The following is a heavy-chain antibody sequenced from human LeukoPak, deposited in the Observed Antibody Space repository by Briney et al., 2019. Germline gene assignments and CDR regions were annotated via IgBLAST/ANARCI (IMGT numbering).Heavy chain of an antibody. Sequence: SETLSLTYTVSGGSISSTTYYWGWIRRPPGKGLEWIGSIYYSGSTYYNPSLKSRVTVSVDTSKNQFSLNLSSVTAADTAVYYCVRGSTLRHYQYWGQGTLVTVSS. CDR1: GGSISSTTYY. CDR3: VRGSTLRHYQY. D-gene: IGHD3-16*01. J-gene: IGHJ4*02. V-gene: IGHV4-39*01. CDR2: IYYSGST.